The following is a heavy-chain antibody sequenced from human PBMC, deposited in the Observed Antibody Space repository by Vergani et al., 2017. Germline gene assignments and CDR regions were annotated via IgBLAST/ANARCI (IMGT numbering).Heavy chain of an antibody. V-gene: IGHV3-30*18. CDR3: GKERSGATCSYYGIDV. J-gene: IGHJ6*02. CDR1: GFTFSSYS. CDR2: IISAGSNK. D-gene: IGHD6-19*01. Sequence: VQLVESGGGLVKPGGSLRLSCEASGFTFSSYSMNWVRQAPGKGLEWVAVIISAGSNKYYADSVKGRFTISRDNSTNTLYLQMNRRRAEDTAVYYCGKERSGATCSYYGIDVWGQGTTVTVSS.